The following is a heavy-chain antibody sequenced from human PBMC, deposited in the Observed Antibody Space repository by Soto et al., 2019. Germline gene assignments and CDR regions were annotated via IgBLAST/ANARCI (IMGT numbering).Heavy chain of an antibody. D-gene: IGHD3-3*01. Sequence: SVKVSCKASGGTFSSYAISWVRQAPGQGLEWMGGIIPIFGTANYAQKFQGRVTITADESTSTAYMELSSLRSEDTAVYYCARGIGRRFLEWLLDNWGQGTLVTVSS. J-gene: IGHJ4*02. CDR3: ARGIGRRFLEWLLDN. CDR1: GGTFSSYA. V-gene: IGHV1-69*13. CDR2: IIPIFGTA.